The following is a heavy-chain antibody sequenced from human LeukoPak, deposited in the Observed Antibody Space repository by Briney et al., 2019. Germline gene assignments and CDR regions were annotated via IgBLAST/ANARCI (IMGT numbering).Heavy chain of an antibody. J-gene: IGHJ4*02. CDR1: GGSISSSNW. CDR2: IYHSGST. V-gene: IGHV4-4*02. D-gene: IGHD2-2*01. CDR3: ARDRRCSSTSCYYFDY. Sequence: SGTLSLTCAVSGGSISSSNWWSWVRQPPGKGLEWIGEIYHSGSTNYNPSLKSRVTISVGKSKNQFSLKLSSVTAADTAVYYCARDRRCSSTSCYYFDYWGQGTLVTVSS.